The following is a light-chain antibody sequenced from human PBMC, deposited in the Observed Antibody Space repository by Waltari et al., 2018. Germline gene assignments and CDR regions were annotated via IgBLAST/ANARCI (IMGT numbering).Light chain of an antibody. J-gene: IGLJ1*01. CDR1: SLRKYY. CDR2: GEN. CDR3: TSRDSSGYRHV. V-gene: IGLV3-19*01. Sequence: SSELTQDPAVSVALGQTVRITCQGDSLRKYYATWYQQKPGQAPFLVIFGENKRPSGIPDRFSGSSSGNTASLTITGAQAEDEADYHCTSRDSSGYRHVFGTGTKVTVL.